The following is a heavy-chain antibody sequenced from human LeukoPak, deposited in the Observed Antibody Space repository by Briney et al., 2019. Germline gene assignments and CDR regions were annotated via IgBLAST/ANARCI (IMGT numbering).Heavy chain of an antibody. V-gene: IGHV4-34*01. J-gene: IGHJ4*02. Sequence: SETLSLTCAVYGGSLSGYYWSWIRQPPGKGLQWIGEVSHSGATNTIPSLTNRVTMSVDTSKNQFSLNLSSVTAADTAVYFCARGLLSRYWGQGILVTVSS. CDR3: ARGLLSRY. CDR2: VSHSGAT. CDR1: GGSLSGYY.